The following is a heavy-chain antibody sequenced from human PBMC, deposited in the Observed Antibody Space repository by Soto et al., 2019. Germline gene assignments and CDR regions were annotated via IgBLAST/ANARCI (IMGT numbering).Heavy chain of an antibody. CDR1: GGSISTYY. J-gene: IGHJ4*02. CDR3: ARRSNYGEFDY. D-gene: IGHD4-4*01. CDR2: IYHSGST. Sequence: PSETLSLTCTVSGGSISTYYWSWIRRPPGKGLEWIGYIYHSGSTYYNPSLKSRVTISVDTSKNQFSLKLSSVTAADTAVYYCARRSNYGEFDYWGQGTLVTVSS. V-gene: IGHV4-59*08.